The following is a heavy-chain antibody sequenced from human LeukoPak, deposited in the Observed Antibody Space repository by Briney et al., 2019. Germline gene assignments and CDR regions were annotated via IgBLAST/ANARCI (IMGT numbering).Heavy chain of an antibody. CDR3: ASHRSSGPEFDY. Sequence: SETLSLTCTVSGGSISSSSYYWGWIRQLPGKGLEWIGSIYYSGSTYYNPSLKSRVTISVDTSKNQFSLKLSSVTAADTAVYYCASHRSSGPEFDYWGQGTLVTVSS. V-gene: IGHV4-39*01. D-gene: IGHD3-22*01. J-gene: IGHJ4*02. CDR1: GGSISSSSYY. CDR2: IYYSGST.